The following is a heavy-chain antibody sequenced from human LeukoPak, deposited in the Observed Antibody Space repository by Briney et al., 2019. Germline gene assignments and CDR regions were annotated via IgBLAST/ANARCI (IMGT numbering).Heavy chain of an antibody. J-gene: IGHJ4*02. CDR2: ISWNSGSI. CDR3: AKDVHGDSYSFDY. D-gene: IGHD2-21*01. CDR1: GFTFDDYA. V-gene: IGHV3-9*01. Sequence: PGGSLRLSCAASGFTFDDYAMHWVRQAPGKGLEWVSGISWNSGSIGYADSVKGRFTISRDNAKNSLYLHMNSLRAEDTALYYCAKDVHGDSYSFDYWGQGTLVTVSS.